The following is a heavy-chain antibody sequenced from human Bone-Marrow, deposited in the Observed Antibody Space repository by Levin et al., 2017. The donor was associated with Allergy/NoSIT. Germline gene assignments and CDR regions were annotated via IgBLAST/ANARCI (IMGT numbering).Heavy chain of an antibody. CDR2: IFYSGTT. CDR1: GGSIRTIDHY. J-gene: IGHJ4*02. CDR3: ARRKTVVPAAIDYFDY. Sequence: SETLSLTCVVSGGSIRTIDHYWNWIRQTPGTGLEWIGNIFYSGTTHYNPSLRSRVTLSVDTSKNQISLRLYSVTAADTALYYCARRKTVVPAAIDYFDYWGQGTLVTVSS. D-gene: IGHD2-2*01. V-gene: IGHV4-30-4*01.